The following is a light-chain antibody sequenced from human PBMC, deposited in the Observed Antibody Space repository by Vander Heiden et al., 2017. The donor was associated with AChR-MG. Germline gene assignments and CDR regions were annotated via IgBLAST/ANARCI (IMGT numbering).Light chain of an antibody. CDR1: SSDIGSNT. V-gene: IGLV1-44*01. Sequence: QSVLTQPPSASGTPGHRVTIPCSGSSSDIGSNTVKWYQQFPGAAPKLLIHTNSQRPPGVPDRFSGSRSGTSASLAISGLQSEDEADYYCASWSDSLRGPVFGGGTKLTVL. J-gene: IGLJ2*01. CDR2: TNS. CDR3: ASWSDSLRGPV.